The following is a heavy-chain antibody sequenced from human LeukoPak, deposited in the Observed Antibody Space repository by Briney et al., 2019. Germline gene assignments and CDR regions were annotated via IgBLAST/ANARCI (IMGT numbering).Heavy chain of an antibody. CDR1: GFTFSDYY. D-gene: IGHD3-10*01. V-gene: IGHV3-11*01. CDR3: ARDPSGLLWFGEFPPSYFDY. J-gene: IGHJ4*02. Sequence: GGSLRLSCAASGFTFSDYYMSWIRQAPGKGLEWVSYISSSGSTIYYADSVKGRFTISRDNAKNSLYLQMNSLRAEDTAVYYCARDPSGLLWFGEFPPSYFDYWGQGTLVTVSS. CDR2: ISSSGSTI.